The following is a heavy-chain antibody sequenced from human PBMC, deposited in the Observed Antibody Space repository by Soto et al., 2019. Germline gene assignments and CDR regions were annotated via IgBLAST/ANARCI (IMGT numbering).Heavy chain of an antibody. J-gene: IGHJ4*02. V-gene: IGHV1-18*04. Sequence: QVQLVQSGAEVKEPGASVKVSCKASGYTFSNYGISRVRQAPGQGLEWMGWISPYNGNIKYAQNFQGRVTMTTDTSTSTAYMELRSLRSDDTAVYYCAKEEDSQTLDYWGQGTLVTVSS. CDR2: ISPYNGNI. CDR3: AKEEDSQTLDY. CDR1: GYTFSNYG.